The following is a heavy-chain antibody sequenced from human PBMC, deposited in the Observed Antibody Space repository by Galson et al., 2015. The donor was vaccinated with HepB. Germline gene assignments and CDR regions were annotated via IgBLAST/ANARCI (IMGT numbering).Heavy chain of an antibody. V-gene: IGHV3-48*01. D-gene: IGHD2/OR15-2a*01. CDR1: GFVFSTYN. CDR3: VGDSGQYLFDY. Sequence: SLRLSCAASGFVFSTYNMNWVRQAPGKGLEWVSYISSSGSTIYYADSVKGRFSISRDKAKRSLYLQMKSLRAEDTAVYYCVGDSGQYLFDYWGQGTLVTASS. CDR2: ISSSGSTI. J-gene: IGHJ4*02.